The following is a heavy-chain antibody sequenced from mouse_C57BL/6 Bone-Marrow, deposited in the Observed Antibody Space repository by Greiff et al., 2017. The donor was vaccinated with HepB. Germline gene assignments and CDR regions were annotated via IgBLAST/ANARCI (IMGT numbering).Heavy chain of an antibody. D-gene: IGHD1-1*01. CDR2: IDPETGGT. CDR3: TAYYGSIYYYAMDY. V-gene: IGHV1-15*01. J-gene: IGHJ4*01. CDR1: GYTFTDYE. Sequence: QVQLKESGAELVRPGASVTLSCKASGYTFTDYEMHWVKQTPVHGLEWIGAIDPETGGTAYNQKFKGKAILTADKSSSTAYMELRSLTSEDSAVYYCTAYYGSIYYYAMDYWGQGTSVTVSS.